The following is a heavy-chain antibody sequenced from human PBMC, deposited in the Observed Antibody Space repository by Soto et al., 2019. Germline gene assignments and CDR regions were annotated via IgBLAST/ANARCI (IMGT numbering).Heavy chain of an antibody. CDR2: IYYSGST. CDR3: ARGCDYYGSGSYLYYFDY. Sequence: SETLSLTCTVSGGSISSYYWSWIRQPPGKGLEWIGYIYYSGSTNYNPSLKSRVTISVDTSKNQFSLKLSSVTAADTAVYYCARGCDYYGSGSYLYYFDYWGQGTLVTVSS. CDR1: GGSISSYY. D-gene: IGHD3-10*01. J-gene: IGHJ4*02. V-gene: IGHV4-59*01.